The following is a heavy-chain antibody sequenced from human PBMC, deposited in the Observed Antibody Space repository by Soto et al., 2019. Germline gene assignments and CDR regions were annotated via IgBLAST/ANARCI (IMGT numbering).Heavy chain of an antibody. CDR2: INAHSGGT. CDR1: GFSFPGYY. J-gene: IGHJ5*02. D-gene: IGHD6-6*01. V-gene: IGHV1-2*02. CDR3: AKDVTRQLAYWLDP. Sequence: ASVKVSCKASGFSFPGYYIHCLRQAPGQGLEWMGWINAHSGGTEYGQKFQGRVTLTRDTSISTAYMTLSSLRSDDTDIYYCAKDVTRQLAYWLDPWGQGTQVTVSS.